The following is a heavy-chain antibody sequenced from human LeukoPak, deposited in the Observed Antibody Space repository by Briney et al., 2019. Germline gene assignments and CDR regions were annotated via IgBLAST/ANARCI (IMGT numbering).Heavy chain of an antibody. D-gene: IGHD3-3*01. CDR1: GGTFSSYA. J-gene: IGHJ6*03. V-gene: IGHV1-69*13. Sequence: ASVKVSCKASGGTFSSYAISWVRQAPGQGLEWMGGIIPIFGTANYAQKFQGRVTITADESTSTAYMELSSLRSEDTAVYYCARDYYGFWSGYYTGIYYYYMDVWGKGTTVTVSS. CDR3: ARDYYGFWSGYYTGIYYYYMDV. CDR2: IIPIFGTA.